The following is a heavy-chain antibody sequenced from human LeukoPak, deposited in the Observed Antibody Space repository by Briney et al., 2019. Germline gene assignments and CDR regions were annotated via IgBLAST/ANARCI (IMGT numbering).Heavy chain of an antibody. V-gene: IGHV4-34*01. CDR2: INHSGST. Sequence: PSETLSLTCAVYGGSFCGYYWSGIRQPPGKGLEYIGEINHSGSTNYNPSLKSRVTISVETSKNQFSLKLSSVTAADTAVYYCARRAAEPRTYMDVWGKGTTVTISS. D-gene: IGHD6-13*01. CDR1: GGSFCGYY. J-gene: IGHJ6*03. CDR3: ARRAAEPRTYMDV.